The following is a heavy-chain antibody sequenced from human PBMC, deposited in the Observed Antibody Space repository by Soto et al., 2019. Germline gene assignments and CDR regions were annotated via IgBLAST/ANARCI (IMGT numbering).Heavy chain of an antibody. CDR1: GFTFSSYA. J-gene: IGHJ4*02. D-gene: IGHD6-13*01. Sequence: PGGSLRLSCAASGFTFSSYAMTWVRQAPGKGLEWVSGISGSGVSTYYADSVKGRFTISRDNSKNTLYLQMNSLRAEDTAVYYCAKENGYSSSWFEFDDWGQGTLVTVSS. V-gene: IGHV3-23*01. CDR2: ISGSGVST. CDR3: AKENGYSSSWFEFDD.